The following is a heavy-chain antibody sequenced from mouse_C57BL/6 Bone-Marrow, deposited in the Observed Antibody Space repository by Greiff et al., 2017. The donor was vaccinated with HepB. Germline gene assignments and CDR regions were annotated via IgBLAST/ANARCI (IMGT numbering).Heavy chain of an antibody. CDR2: ISSGGSYT. Sequence: EVQLQESGGDLVKPGGSLKLSCAASGFTFSSYGMSWVRQTPDKRLEWVATISSGGSYTYYPDSVKGRFTISRDNAKNTLYLQMSSLKSEDTAMYYWARQTLIRGGDYWGQGTSVTVSS. CDR1: GFTFSSYG. V-gene: IGHV5-6*01. CDR3: ARQTLIRGGDY. J-gene: IGHJ4*01.